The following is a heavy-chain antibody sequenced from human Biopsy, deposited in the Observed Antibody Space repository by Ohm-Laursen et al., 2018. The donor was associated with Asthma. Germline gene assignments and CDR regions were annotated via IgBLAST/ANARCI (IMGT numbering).Heavy chain of an antibody. V-gene: IGHV3-11*01. D-gene: IGHD3-22*01. Sequence: SLRLSCAASGFSFRDYYMTWMRQSPVKGLEWVSSISSSGSTRYPAESVMGRFTISRDNDRNSLFLQMTSLRAEDTGIYYCARGDSSNWSHYYFDYWGQGTLVTVSS. CDR3: ARGDSSNWSHYYFDY. CDR1: GFSFRDYY. CDR2: ISSSGSTR. J-gene: IGHJ4*02.